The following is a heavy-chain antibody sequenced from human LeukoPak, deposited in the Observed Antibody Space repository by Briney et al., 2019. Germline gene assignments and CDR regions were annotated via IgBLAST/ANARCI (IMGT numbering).Heavy chain of an antibody. J-gene: IGHJ4*02. CDR2: ISGSGGST. V-gene: IGHV3-23*01. CDR1: GFTFSSYA. CDR3: AYQVGATTFDY. D-gene: IGHD1-26*01. Sequence: SGGSLRLSCAASGFTFSSYAMSWVRQAPGKGPEWVSAISGSGGSTYYADSVKGRFTISRDNSKNTLYLQMNSLRAEDTAVYYCAYQVGATTFDYWGQGTLVTVSS.